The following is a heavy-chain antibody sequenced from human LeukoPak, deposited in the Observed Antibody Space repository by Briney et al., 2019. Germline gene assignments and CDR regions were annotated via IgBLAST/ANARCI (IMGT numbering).Heavy chain of an antibody. CDR2: ISHIGNT. Sequence: PSGTLSLTCAVSGDSISSPNWWSCVRQPPGKGLEWIGEISHIGNTNYNASLESRVTISLDKSKNQFSLKLSSVTAADTAVYFCARVTGTTLFDYWGQGTLVTVSS. J-gene: IGHJ4*02. D-gene: IGHD1-1*01. CDR1: GDSISSPNW. CDR3: ARVTGTTLFDY. V-gene: IGHV4-4*02.